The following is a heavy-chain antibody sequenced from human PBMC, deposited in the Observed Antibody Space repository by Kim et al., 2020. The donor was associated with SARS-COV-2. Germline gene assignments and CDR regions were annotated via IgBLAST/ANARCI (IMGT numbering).Heavy chain of an antibody. CDR3: ARQRGSGSYPYYYYGMDV. CDR1: GGTFSSYA. D-gene: IGHD3-10*01. V-gene: IGHV1-69*13. Sequence: SVKVSCKASGGTFSSYAISWVRQAPGQGLEWMGGIIPIFDTANYAQKFQGRVTITADESTSTAYMELSSLRSEDTAMYYCARQRGSGSYPYYYYGMDVWGQGTTVTVSS. CDR2: IIPIFDTA. J-gene: IGHJ6*02.